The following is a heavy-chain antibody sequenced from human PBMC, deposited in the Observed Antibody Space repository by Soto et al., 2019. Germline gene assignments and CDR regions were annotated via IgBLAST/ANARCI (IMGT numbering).Heavy chain of an antibody. J-gene: IGHJ4*02. CDR3: ARASPVDYDSSGYDY. V-gene: IGHV4-31*03. CDR2: IYHSGTT. CDR1: GGSISSRGYY. Sequence: KSSETLSLTCSVSGGSISSRGYYWTWIRQYPGKGLEWIGYIYHSGTTYYNPSLKSRVTISVDTSKNQFSLKVNSVTAADTAVYYCARASPVDYDSSGYDYWGQGTLVTVSS. D-gene: IGHD3-22*01.